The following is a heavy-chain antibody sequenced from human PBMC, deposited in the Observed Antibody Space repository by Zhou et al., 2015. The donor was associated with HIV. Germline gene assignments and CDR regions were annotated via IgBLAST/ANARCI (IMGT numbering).Heavy chain of an antibody. CDR2: IIPLFGTT. D-gene: IGHD3-22*01. CDR1: GGTFSSYA. V-gene: IGHV1-69*12. J-gene: IGHJ4*02. CDR3: ARGPPYDYDSTNHYFED. Sequence: QVQLVQSGAEVKKPGSSVKVSCKAPGGTFSSYAISWVRQAPGQGLEWMGGIIPLFGTTNYAQKFQGRVAITADETTSTIYMELSSLRSEDTAVYYCARGPPYDYDSTNHYFEDWGQGTLVTVSS.